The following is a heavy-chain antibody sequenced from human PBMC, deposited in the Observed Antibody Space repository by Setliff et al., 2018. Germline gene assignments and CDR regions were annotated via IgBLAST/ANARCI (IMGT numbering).Heavy chain of an antibody. D-gene: IGHD5-18*01. CDR3: VRDRTAYSYGLDV. V-gene: IGHV4-59*02. CDR1: GGSVSPYF. CDR2: IYHNGNT. J-gene: IGHJ6*02. Sequence: SETLSLSCTVSGGSVSPYFWSWIRQPPGKGLEWIGYIYHNGNTNFNPSLKSRVNMSVDTSNNQFALNLRSVTAADTAVYYCVRDRTAYSYGLDVWGQGTTVTVSS.